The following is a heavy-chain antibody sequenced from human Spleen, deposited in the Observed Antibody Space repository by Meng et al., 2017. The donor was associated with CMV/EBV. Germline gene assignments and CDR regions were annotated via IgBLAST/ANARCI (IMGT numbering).Heavy chain of an antibody. CDR2: IKQDGSEK. D-gene: IGHD5-12*01. CDR1: GFTFSSYW. Sequence: GGSLRLSCAASGFTFSSYWMSWVRQAPGKGLEWVANIKQDGSEKYYVDSVKGRFTISRDNAKNSLYLQMNSLRAEDTAVYFCARGPQVSWLRSRFAAFDIWGQGTMVTVSS. V-gene: IGHV3-7*04. CDR3: ARGPQVSWLRSRFAAFDI. J-gene: IGHJ3*02.